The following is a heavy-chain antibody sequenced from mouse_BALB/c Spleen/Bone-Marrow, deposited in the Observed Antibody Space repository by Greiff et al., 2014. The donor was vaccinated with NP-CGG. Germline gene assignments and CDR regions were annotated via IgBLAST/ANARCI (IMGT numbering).Heavy chain of an antibody. J-gene: IGHJ3*01. Sequence: EVKLVESXGGLVKPXGSXKLSXXXXGXTFSSYAMSWVRQSPDKRLEWVAEISSGGSYTYYPDTVTGRFTISRDNAKNTLYLEMSSLRSEDTAMYYCASGDVYFAYWGQGTLVTVSA. V-gene: IGHV5-9-4*01. CDR3: ASGDVYFAY. CDR1: GXTFSSYA. CDR2: ISSGGSYT.